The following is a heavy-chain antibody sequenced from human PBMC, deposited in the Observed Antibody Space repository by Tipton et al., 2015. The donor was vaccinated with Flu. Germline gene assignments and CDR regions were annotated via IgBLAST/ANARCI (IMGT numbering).Heavy chain of an antibody. CDR2: LKDSVTA. D-gene: IGHD3-22*01. V-gene: IGHV4-34*01. Sequence: AGLVKPSETLSLTCAAYGGSFSGYYWSWVRQPPGKGLEWIGELKDSVTANYNPSLQGRVRISIDTSNNQFSLMLMSVTAADTAVYYCAREKIPSSYYYDSSGYTNYFDYWGQGALFTGSS. CDR3: AREKIPSSYYYDSSGYTNYFDY. CDR1: GGSFSGYY. J-gene: IGHJ4*02.